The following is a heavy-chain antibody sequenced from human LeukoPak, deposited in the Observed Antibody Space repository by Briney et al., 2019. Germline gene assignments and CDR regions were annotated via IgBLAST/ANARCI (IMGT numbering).Heavy chain of an antibody. Sequence: PSETLSLTCAVSGGSISSSSYYWGWIRQPPGKGLEWIGNVFYSGSTYYNPSLKSRVTIAVDTSKNQFSLKLSSVTAADTAVYYCARHLRGPLRFSTDYGMDVWGQGTTVTVSS. D-gene: IGHD3-3*01. CDR3: ARHLRGPLRFSTDYGMDV. CDR2: VFYSGST. CDR1: GGSISSSSYY. J-gene: IGHJ6*02. V-gene: IGHV4-39*01.